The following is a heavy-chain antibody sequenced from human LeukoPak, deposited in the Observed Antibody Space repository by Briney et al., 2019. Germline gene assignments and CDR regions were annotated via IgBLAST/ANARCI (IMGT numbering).Heavy chain of an antibody. Sequence: AGGSLRLSCAASGFTFSSYSMNWVRQAPGKGLEWVSSISSSSSYIYYADSVKGRFTISRDNAKNSLYLQMNSLRAEDTAVYYCARGRTNYGSGSYFLHYWGQGTLVTVSS. CDR2: ISSSSSYI. D-gene: IGHD3-10*01. J-gene: IGHJ4*02. CDR3: ARGRTNYGSGSYFLHY. V-gene: IGHV3-21*01. CDR1: GFTFSSYS.